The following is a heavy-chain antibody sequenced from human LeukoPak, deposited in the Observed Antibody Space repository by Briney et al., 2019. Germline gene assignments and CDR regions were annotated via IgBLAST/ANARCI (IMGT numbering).Heavy chain of an antibody. Sequence: PSETLSLTCAVYGGSFSGYYWSWIRQPPGKGLEWIGEINHSGSTYYNPSLKSRVTISVDTSKNQFSLKLSSVTAADTAVYYCATASEETEPSRWFDPWGQGTLVTVSS. CDR3: ATASEETEPSRWFDP. J-gene: IGHJ5*02. V-gene: IGHV4-34*01. CDR1: GGSFSGYY. CDR2: INHSGST.